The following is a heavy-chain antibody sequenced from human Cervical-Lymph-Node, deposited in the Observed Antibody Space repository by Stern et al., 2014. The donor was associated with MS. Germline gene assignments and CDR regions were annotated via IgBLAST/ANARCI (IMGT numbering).Heavy chain of an antibody. CDR3: ARSLIVVVLPRVDYFDY. CDR2: IYWNDDK. Sequence: QVPLKESGPTLVKPTQTLTLICTFSGFSLTTSGVGVGWIRQPPGKALEWLALIYWNDDKRYSPSLKSRLTIAKDTSKNQVVLRMTNMDPVDTATYYCARSLIVVVLPRVDYFDYWGQGTLVTVSS. CDR1: GFSLTTSGVG. D-gene: IGHD3-22*01. V-gene: IGHV2-5*01. J-gene: IGHJ4*02.